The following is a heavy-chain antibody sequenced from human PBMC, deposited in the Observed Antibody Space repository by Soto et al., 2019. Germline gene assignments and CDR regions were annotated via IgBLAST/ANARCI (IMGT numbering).Heavy chain of an antibody. D-gene: IGHD3-3*01. Sequence: GGSLRLSCAASGFTFSSYAMSCVRQTPGKGLEWVSAISGSGGSTYYADSVKGRFTISRDNPKNTLYLQMNSLRAEDTAVYYCAKVSPNTMSGLFDYWGQGTLVTVSS. CDR1: GFTFSSYA. V-gene: IGHV3-23*01. CDR2: ISGSGGST. CDR3: AKVSPNTMSGLFDY. J-gene: IGHJ4*02.